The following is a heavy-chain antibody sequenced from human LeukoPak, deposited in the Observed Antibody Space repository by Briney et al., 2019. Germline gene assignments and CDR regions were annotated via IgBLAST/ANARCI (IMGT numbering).Heavy chain of an antibody. CDR2: IYWNDDK. V-gene: IGHV2-5*01. CDR3: THLADFWSGYFYFDY. D-gene: IGHD3-3*01. Sequence: SGPTLVNPTQTLTLTCTFSGFSLSTSGVGVGWIRQPPGKALEGLALIYWNDDKRYSPSLKSRLTITKYTSKNQVVLSMTNMDPVAKATYYCTHLADFWSGYFYFDYWGQGTLVTVSS. CDR1: GFSLSTSGVG. J-gene: IGHJ4*02.